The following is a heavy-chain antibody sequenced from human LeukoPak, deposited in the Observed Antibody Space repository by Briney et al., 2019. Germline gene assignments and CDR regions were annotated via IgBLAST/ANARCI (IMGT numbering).Heavy chain of an antibody. V-gene: IGHV3-23*01. J-gene: IGHJ4*02. Sequence: GGSLRLSCAASGFTFSSYAMSWVRQAPGKGLEWVSAISGSGGSTYYADSVKGRFTISRDNSKNTLYLQMNSLRAEDTAVYSCAKSGYDYDSSGYYNYFDYWGQGTLVTVSS. D-gene: IGHD3-22*01. CDR2: ISGSGGST. CDR1: GFTFSSYA. CDR3: AKSGYDYDSSGYYNYFDY.